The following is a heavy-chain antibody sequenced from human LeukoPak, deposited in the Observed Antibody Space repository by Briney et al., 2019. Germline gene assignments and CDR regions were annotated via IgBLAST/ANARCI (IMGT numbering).Heavy chain of an antibody. Sequence: PGGSLRLSCAASGFTFSTYNMNWVRQAPGKGLEWVSSITSSSSYIYYADSVKGRFTISRDNAKNSLYLQMNSLRAEDTAVYYCATQILLCHYYWGQGTLVTVSS. CDR2: ITSSSSYI. V-gene: IGHV3-21*01. CDR3: ATQILLCHYY. CDR1: GFTFSTYN. D-gene: IGHD2-2*01. J-gene: IGHJ4*02.